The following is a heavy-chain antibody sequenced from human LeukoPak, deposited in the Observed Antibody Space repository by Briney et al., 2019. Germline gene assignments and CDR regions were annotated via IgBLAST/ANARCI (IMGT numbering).Heavy chain of an antibody. D-gene: IGHD2-15*01. J-gene: IGHJ6*02. V-gene: IGHV4-59*12. CDR3: GRSRPVVEVVAATPEPYYYYYAMDV. CDR1: GGSINSYY. CDR2: IYYSGST. Sequence: SETLSLTWTVSGGSINSYYWSWIRQPPGKGLEWIGYIYYSGSTNYNPSLMSRVTISVDTSKNQFSLKLSSVTAADTAVYYCGRSRPVVEVVAATPEPYYYYYAMDVWGQGTTVTVSS.